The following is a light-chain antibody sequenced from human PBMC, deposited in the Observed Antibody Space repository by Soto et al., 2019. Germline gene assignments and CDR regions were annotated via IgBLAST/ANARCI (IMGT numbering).Light chain of an antibody. V-gene: IGKV1-9*01. CDR1: QDISSY. CDR2: GAS. Sequence: DIQLTQSPSFLSASVGDRVTITCRASQDISSYLAWYQQKPGKAPKLLIYGASTLQSGVPSRFSGSGSGTYFTLTVSSLQPEDIASYFCQQLSNFPLTFGGGTKVDIK. J-gene: IGKJ4*01. CDR3: QQLSNFPLT.